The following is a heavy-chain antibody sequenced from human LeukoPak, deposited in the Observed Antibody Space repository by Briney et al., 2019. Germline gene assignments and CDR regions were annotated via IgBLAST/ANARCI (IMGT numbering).Heavy chain of an antibody. D-gene: IGHD3-3*01. V-gene: IGHV4-4*07. Sequence: SETLSLTCTVSGGSLCSFYWSWIRHPAGGGLGWIGRIYTSGSTNYNPSLKSRITMSVDTSKNQFSLKLSSVTAADTAVYYCARDGGSGNNWFDPWCQGNLVPVSS. CDR3: ARDGGSGNNWFDP. CDR2: IYTSGST. J-gene: IGHJ5*02. CDR1: GGSLCSFY.